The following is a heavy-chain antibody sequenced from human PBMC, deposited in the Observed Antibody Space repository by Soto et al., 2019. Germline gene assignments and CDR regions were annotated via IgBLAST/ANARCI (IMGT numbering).Heavy chain of an antibody. CDR3: ARFFGSGFDY. J-gene: IGHJ4*02. D-gene: IGHD6-19*01. V-gene: IGHV3-48*02. CDR2: ISTSGATR. CDR1: GFTFSTDS. Sequence: EVQLVESGGGLVQPGGSLRLSCVASGFTFSTDSMNWVRQSPGKGLEWVAHISTSGATRYYADSVKGRFTISRDNAKTSLYLQMDSLRNEDTAVYYCARFFGSGFDYWGQGTLVTVSS.